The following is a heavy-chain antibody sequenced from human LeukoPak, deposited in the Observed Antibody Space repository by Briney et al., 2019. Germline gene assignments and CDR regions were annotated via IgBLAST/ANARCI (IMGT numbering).Heavy chain of an antibody. CDR1: GGSISSYY. CDR3: ARIPYSDYHDY. CDR2: IYYSGST. Sequence: CETLSLTCTVSGGSISSYYWSWIRQPPGKGLEWIGYIYYSGSTNYNPSLKSRVTISVDTSKNQFSLKLSSVTAADTAVYYCARIPYSDYHDYWGQGTLVTVSS. V-gene: IGHV4-59*01. J-gene: IGHJ4*02. D-gene: IGHD4-11*01.